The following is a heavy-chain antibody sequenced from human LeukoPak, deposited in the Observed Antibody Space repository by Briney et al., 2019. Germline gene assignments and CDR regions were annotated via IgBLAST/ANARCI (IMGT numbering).Heavy chain of an antibody. D-gene: IGHD2-2*01. V-gene: IGHV3-48*03. J-gene: IGHJ4*02. CDR2: ISSSGSTK. CDR1: GFTFSSYE. CDR3: AREAVEAPHDY. Sequence: GGSLRLSCVASGFTFSSYEMNWVRQAPGKGLEWVSYISSSGSTKYYADSVKGRFTISRDNAKNSLYVQMNSLRADDTAVYYCAREAVEAPHDYWGQGTLVTVSS.